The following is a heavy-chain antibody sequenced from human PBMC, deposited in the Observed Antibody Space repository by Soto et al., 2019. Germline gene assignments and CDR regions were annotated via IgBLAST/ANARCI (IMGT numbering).Heavy chain of an antibody. D-gene: IGHD4-17*01. CDR2: IWYDGSNK. CDR1: GVTFSSYG. J-gene: IGHJ6*02. V-gene: IGHV3-33*01. CDR3: ARGGTVTTLEGGYYYYGMDV. Sequence: GGSLRLSSAASGVTFSSYGMHWVRQAPGKGLEWVAVIWYDGSNKYYADSVKGRFTISRDNSKNTLYLQMNSLRAEDTAVYYCARGGTVTTLEGGYYYYGMDVWGQGTTVTVSS.